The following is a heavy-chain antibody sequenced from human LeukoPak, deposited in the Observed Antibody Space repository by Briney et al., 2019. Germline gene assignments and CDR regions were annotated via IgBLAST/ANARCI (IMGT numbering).Heavy chain of an antibody. CDR2: IYYSGST. CDR1: GGSISSSSYY. J-gene: IGHJ4*02. V-gene: IGHV4-39*07. Sequence: SETLSLTCTVSGGSISSSSYYWGWIRQPPGKGLEWIGSIYYSGSTYYNPSLKSRVTISVDTSKNQFSLKLSSVTAADTAVYYCTREGKSGWHIPPIWGQGTLVTVSS. D-gene: IGHD6-19*01. CDR3: TREGKSGWHIPPI.